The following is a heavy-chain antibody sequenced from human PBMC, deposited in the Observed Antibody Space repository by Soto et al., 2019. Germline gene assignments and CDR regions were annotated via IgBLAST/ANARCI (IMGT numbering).Heavy chain of an antibody. Sequence: SETLSLTCTVSGGSISSSSYYWGWIRQPPGKGLEWIGSIYYSGSTYYNPSLKSRVTISVDTSKNQFSLKLSSVTAADTAVYYCARRVVAVAATDENYGMDVWGQGTTVTVSS. CDR1: GGSISSSSYY. D-gene: IGHD6-19*01. J-gene: IGHJ6*02. CDR3: ARRVVAVAATDENYGMDV. V-gene: IGHV4-39*01. CDR2: IYYSGST.